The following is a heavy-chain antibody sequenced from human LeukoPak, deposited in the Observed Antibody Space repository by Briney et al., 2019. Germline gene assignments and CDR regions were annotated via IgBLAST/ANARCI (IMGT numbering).Heavy chain of an antibody. CDR1: GFTVSSNY. Sequence: GGSLRLSCAASGFTVSSNYMSWVRQAPGKGLEWVSVIYSGGSTYYADSVKGRFTISRDNSKNTLYLQMNSLRVEDTAVYYCARDAWAYYMDVWGKGTTVTISS. CDR2: IYSGGST. V-gene: IGHV3-53*01. J-gene: IGHJ6*03. CDR3: ARDAWAYYMDV. D-gene: IGHD3-16*01.